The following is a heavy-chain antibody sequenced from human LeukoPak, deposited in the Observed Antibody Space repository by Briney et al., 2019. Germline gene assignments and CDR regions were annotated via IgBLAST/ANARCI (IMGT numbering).Heavy chain of an antibody. CDR1: VYTFTSYW. J-gene: IGHJ4*02. Sequence: GESLKISCKGSVYTFTSYWIGWVRQMPGKDLEWMGIIYPGDSETRYSPSFQGQVTISVDKSISTAYLQWSSLKASDTAMYYCARQATIDYFDYWGQGTLVTVSS. CDR3: ARQATIDYFDY. V-gene: IGHV5-51*01. D-gene: IGHD5-24*01. CDR2: IYPGDSET.